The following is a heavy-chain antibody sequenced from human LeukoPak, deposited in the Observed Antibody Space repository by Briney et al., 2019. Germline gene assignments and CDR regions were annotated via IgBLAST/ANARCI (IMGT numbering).Heavy chain of an antibody. CDR2: IYPTGNT. Sequence: ASETLSLTCTVSGGSISIDYWNWIRQPAGKGLEWIGRIYPTGNTNYNPSLKSRVTMSVDTSNNHLSLNLSSVTAADTAVYYCARDGGGTGRPFDYWGQGTLVTVSS. D-gene: IGHD1-26*01. CDR1: GGSISIDY. V-gene: IGHV4-4*07. CDR3: ARDGGGTGRPFDY. J-gene: IGHJ4*02.